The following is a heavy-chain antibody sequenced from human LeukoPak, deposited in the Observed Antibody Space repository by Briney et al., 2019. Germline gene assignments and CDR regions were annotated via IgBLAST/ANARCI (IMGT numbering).Heavy chain of an antibody. CDR3: ARDNTLGYCSSTSCPHPGGAFDI. D-gene: IGHD2-2*01. CDR2: IYYSGST. J-gene: IGHJ3*02. Sequence: SETLSLTCTVSGGSISSYYWSWIRQPPGKGLEWIGYIYYSGSTNYNPSLKSRVTISVDTSKNQFSLKLSPVTAADTAVYYCARDNTLGYCSSTSCPHPGGAFDIWGQGTMVTVSS. CDR1: GGSISSYY. V-gene: IGHV4-59*01.